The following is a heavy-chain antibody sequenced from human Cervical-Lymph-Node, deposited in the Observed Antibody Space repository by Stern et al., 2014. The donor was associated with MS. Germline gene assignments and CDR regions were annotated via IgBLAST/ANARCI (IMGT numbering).Heavy chain of an antibody. D-gene: IGHD6-19*01. V-gene: IGHV1-24*01. CDR1: GYTLNDLS. CDR3: ASAVTGLNYYFHALDV. CDR2: SSPEDGET. J-gene: IGHJ6*02. Sequence: VQLVESGAEVKKPGASVKVSCKVSGYTLNDLSLHWVRQAPGEGLEWMGGSSPEDGETIFEQGLQGRVTVTEDTSTDTAYMELSSLRSEDTAVYYCASAVTGLNYYFHALDVWGQGTTVTVSS.